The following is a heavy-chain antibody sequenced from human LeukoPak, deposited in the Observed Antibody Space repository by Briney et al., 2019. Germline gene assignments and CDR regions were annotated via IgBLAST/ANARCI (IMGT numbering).Heavy chain of an antibody. CDR3: VKGLTIGSTFDY. Sequence: PGGSLRLSCSASEFTFSNYAMHWVRQAPGKALEYVSAISSNGGSTYYADSVKARFTISRDNSKNTLYPQMNSLRAEDTAVYYCVKGLTIGSTFDYWGQGTLVTVSS. V-gene: IGHV3-64D*06. CDR2: ISSNGGST. D-gene: IGHD4/OR15-4a*01. J-gene: IGHJ4*02. CDR1: EFTFSNYA.